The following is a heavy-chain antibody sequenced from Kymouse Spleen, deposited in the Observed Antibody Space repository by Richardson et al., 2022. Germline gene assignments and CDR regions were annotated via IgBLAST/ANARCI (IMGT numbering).Heavy chain of an antibody. J-gene: IGHJ4*02. V-gene: IGHV4-34*01. CDR2: INHSGST. Sequence: QVQLQQWGAGLLKPSETLSLTCAVYGGSFSGYYWSWIRQPPGKGLEWIGEINHSGSTNYNPSLKSRVTISVDTSKNQFSLKLSSVTAADTAVYYCARDITMVRGHYFDYWGQGTLVTVSS. D-gene: IGHD3-10*01. CDR3: ARDITMVRGHYFDY. CDR1: GGSFSGYY.